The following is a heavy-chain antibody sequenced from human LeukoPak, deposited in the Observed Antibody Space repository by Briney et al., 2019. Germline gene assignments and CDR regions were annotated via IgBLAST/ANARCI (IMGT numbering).Heavy chain of an antibody. CDR3: ARQYPTYYYDSSGYHFDY. Sequence: SETLSLTCSVSGGSISGSLYYWAWIRQPPGKRLEWIGSIFHSGTTYYTPSLKSRVTISVDTSKNQFSLNLKSVTAADTAVYYCARQYPTYYYDSSGYHFDYWGQGTLVTVSS. CDR2: IFHSGTT. D-gene: IGHD3-22*01. J-gene: IGHJ4*02. CDR1: GGSISGSLYY. V-gene: IGHV4-39*01.